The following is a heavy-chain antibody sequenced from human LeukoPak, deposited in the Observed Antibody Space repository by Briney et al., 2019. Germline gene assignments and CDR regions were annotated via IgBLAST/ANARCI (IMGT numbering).Heavy chain of an antibody. CDR2: INHSGST. V-gene: IGHV4-34*01. D-gene: IGHD2-2*01. Sequence: SETLSLTCAVYGGSFSGYYWSWIRQPPGKGLEWIGEINHSGSTNYNPSLKSRATISVDTSKNQFSLKLSSVTAADTAVYYCASLWPYQLSAFDIWGQGTMVTVSS. J-gene: IGHJ3*02. CDR3: ASLWPYQLSAFDI. CDR1: GGSFSGYY.